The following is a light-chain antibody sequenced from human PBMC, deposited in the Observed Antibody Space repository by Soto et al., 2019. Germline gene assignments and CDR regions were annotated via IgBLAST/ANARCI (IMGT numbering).Light chain of an antibody. CDR3: QQYVTSPPVYT. CDR1: QTVSSSYY. V-gene: IGKV3-20*01. Sequence: EVVLTQSPGTLSLSPGERATLSCRTSQTVSSSYYLAWYQQTPGQAPRLLIYGASNRASGVPDRFSSGWSWTDFTLTISRLEPEAFAVYYCQQYVTSPPVYTFGQGTELRIK. J-gene: IGKJ2*01. CDR2: GAS.